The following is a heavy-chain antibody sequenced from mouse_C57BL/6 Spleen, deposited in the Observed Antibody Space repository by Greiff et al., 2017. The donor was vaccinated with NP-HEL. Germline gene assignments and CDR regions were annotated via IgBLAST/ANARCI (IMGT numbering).Heavy chain of an antibody. CDR3: ARAGMAYGSSYYFDY. CDR1: GFTFSSYA. Sequence: EVMLVESGGGLVKPGGSLKLSCAASGFTFSSYAMSWVRQTPEKRLEWVATISDGGSYTYYPDNVKGRFTISRDNAKNNLYLQMSHLKSEDTAMYYCARAGMAYGSSYYFDYWGQGTTLTVSS. CDR2: ISDGGSYT. J-gene: IGHJ2*01. D-gene: IGHD1-1*01. V-gene: IGHV5-4*03.